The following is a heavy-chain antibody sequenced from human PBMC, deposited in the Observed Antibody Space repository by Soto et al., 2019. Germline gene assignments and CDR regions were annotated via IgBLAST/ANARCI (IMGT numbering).Heavy chain of an antibody. J-gene: IGHJ4*02. V-gene: IGHV3-48*01. CDR2: ISSSSSTI. D-gene: IGHD5-18*01. CDR1: GFTFSSYS. CDR3: TTDRTWIQLWLWPGDY. Sequence: GSLRLSCAASGFTFSSYSMNWVRQAPGKGLEWVSYISSSSSTIYYADSVKGRFTISRDNAKNTLYLQMNSLKTEDTAVYYCTTDRTWIQLWLWPGDYWGQGTLVTVSS.